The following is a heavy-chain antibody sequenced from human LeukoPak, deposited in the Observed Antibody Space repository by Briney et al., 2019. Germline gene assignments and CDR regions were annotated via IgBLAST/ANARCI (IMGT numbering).Heavy chain of an antibody. V-gene: IGHV4-30-4*01. D-gene: IGHD3-10*01. Sequence: SQTLSLACTVSGGSIISGDYYWGWLRQPPGRGLEWIGYIYYSGSTYYNPSLKSRVTISVETSKNQFSLKLSSVTAADTAVYYCARGALLWFGELDYWGQETLVTVSS. CDR3: ARGALLWFGELDY. CDR2: IYYSGST. J-gene: IGHJ4*02. CDR1: GGSIISGDYY.